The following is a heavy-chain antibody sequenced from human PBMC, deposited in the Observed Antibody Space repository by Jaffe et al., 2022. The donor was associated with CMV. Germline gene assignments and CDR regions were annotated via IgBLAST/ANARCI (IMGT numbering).Heavy chain of an antibody. J-gene: IGHJ6*02. D-gene: IGHD3-3*01. CDR2: IWYDGSNK. Sequence: QVQLVESGGGVVQPGRSLRLSCAASGFTFSSYGMHWVRQAPGKGLEWVAVIWYDGSNKYYADSVKGRFTISRDNSKNTLYLQMNSLRAEDTAVYYCARDFWSGYFYGMDVWGQGTTVTVSS. V-gene: IGHV3-33*01. CDR3: ARDFWSGYFYGMDV. CDR1: GFTFSSYG.